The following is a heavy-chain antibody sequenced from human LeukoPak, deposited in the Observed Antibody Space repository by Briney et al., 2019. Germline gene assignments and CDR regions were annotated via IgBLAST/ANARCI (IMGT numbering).Heavy chain of an antibody. J-gene: IGHJ4*02. CDR3: ATDSYVSGSYYRLFY. D-gene: IGHD3-10*01. CDR1: GFTVSSNY. Sequence: PGGSLRLSCAASGFTVSSNYMSWVRQAPGKGLVWVSGINSDGGTTTYADSVKGRFTISRDNAKNTLYLQMNNLRAEDTAIYYCATDSYVSGSYYRLFYWGQGTLVTVSS. CDR2: INSDGGTT. V-gene: IGHV3-74*01.